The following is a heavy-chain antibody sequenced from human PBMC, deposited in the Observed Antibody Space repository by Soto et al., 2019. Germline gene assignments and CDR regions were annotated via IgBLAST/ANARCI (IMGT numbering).Heavy chain of an antibody. CDR1: GYTFTSYG. Sequence: GASVKVSCKASGYTFTSYGISWVRQAPGQGLEWMGWISAYNGKTNYAQKLQGRVTMTTDTSTSTAYMELRSLRSDDTAVYYCARKYSSGWTWDYYFDYWGQGTLVTVSS. V-gene: IGHV1-18*04. CDR3: ARKYSSGWTWDYYFDY. J-gene: IGHJ4*02. D-gene: IGHD6-19*01. CDR2: ISAYNGKT.